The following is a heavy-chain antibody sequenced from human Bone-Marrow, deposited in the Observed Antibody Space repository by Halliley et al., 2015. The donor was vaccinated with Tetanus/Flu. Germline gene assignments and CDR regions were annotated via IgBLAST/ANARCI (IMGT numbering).Heavy chain of an antibody. D-gene: IGHD3-3*01. CDR2: IRTKDYGGTA. CDR3: TRGDITVFGVRY. J-gene: IGHJ4*02. Sequence: GYIRTKDYGGTAEYAASVTGRFSISRDDSKSIAYLQMNSLKTEDTAVYYCTRGDITVFGVRYWGQGTLVVVSS. V-gene: IGHV3-49*02.